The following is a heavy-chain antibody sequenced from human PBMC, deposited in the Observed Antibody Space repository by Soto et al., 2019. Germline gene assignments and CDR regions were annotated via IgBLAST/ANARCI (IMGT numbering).Heavy chain of an antibody. J-gene: IGHJ4*02. D-gene: IGHD2-21*01. CDR2: ISGSGGST. Sequence: GSLRLSCAASRFTFSNYAMSGVRQAPGKGLEWVSGISGSGGSTYYADSVKGRFTISRDNSNNMLYLQMNSLRAEDTALYYCAKSLADCYDYWGQGALVTVSS. CDR3: AKSLADCYDY. CDR1: RFTFSNYA. V-gene: IGHV3-23*01.